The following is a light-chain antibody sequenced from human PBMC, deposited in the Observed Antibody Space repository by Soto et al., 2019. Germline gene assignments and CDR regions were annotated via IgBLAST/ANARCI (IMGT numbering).Light chain of an antibody. V-gene: IGKV1-5*01. CDR2: DAS. CDR3: QQYNSYSVT. Sequence: DIQMTQSPSTLSASVGDRVTITCRASQSISSWLAWYQQKPGKAPKLLIYDASSLESGVPSRFSGSGSGTEFSLTISSLQPADVATYYCQQYNSYSVTFGQGTKVEIK. CDR1: QSISSW. J-gene: IGKJ1*01.